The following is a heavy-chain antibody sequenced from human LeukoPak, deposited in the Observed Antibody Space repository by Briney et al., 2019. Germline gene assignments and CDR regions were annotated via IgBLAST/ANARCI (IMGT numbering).Heavy chain of an antibody. Sequence: SETLSLTCTVSGGSISTYYWSWIRQPAGKGLEWIGRIYTSGSTNYNPSLKSRLTMSVDTSKNQFSLKLSSVTAADTAVYYCARLGFSNSGSYLAPSDYWGQGTLVTVSS. CDR3: ARLGFSNSGSYLAPSDY. V-gene: IGHV4-4*07. CDR2: IYTSGST. J-gene: IGHJ4*02. CDR1: GGSISTYY. D-gene: IGHD1-26*01.